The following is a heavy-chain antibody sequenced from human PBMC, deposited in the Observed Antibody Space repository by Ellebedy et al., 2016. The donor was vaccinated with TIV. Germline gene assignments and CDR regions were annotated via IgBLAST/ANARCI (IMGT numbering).Heavy chain of an antibody. Sequence: GGSLRLSCAASGFTFNSYWMSWVRQAPGEGLEWVANINQDGSRIYYVDSVKGRFTISRDNAKKSVYLRMDTLRVEDTAVYHCVRDGAYGDYSPGYYGMDVWGQGTTVTVPS. V-gene: IGHV3-7*03. D-gene: IGHD3-22*01. CDR3: VRDGAYGDYSPGYYGMDV. J-gene: IGHJ6*02. CDR2: INQDGSRI. CDR1: GFTFNSYW.